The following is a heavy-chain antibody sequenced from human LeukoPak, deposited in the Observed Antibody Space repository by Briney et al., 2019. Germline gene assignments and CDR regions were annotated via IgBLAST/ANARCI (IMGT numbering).Heavy chain of an antibody. CDR3: ARGDSSAWYLGY. Sequence: SETLSLTCTVSGGSISGYYWNWIRQPPGKGLEWIGYIYSSESANYNPSLKSRVTISVDTSKNQFSLKLSSLTAADTAVYFCARGDSSAWYLGYWGRGTLVTVSS. CDR1: GGSISGYY. J-gene: IGHJ4*02. D-gene: IGHD6-19*01. CDR2: IYSSESA. V-gene: IGHV4-59*01.